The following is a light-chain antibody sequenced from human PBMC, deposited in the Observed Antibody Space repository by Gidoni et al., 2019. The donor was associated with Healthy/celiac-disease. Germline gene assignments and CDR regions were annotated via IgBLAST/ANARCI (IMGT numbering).Light chain of an antibody. Sequence: QSALPQPASVSVTPGQSITISCTGTSSDVGSYNLVSWYQQYTGKAPKLMIYEGSKRPSGVSNRFSGSKYGNTDSLTISGIQAEDEAEYYCCSYAGSSTWVFGGGTKLTVL. CDR2: EGS. CDR3: CSYAGSSTWV. J-gene: IGLJ3*02. V-gene: IGLV2-23*01. CDR1: SSDVGSYNL.